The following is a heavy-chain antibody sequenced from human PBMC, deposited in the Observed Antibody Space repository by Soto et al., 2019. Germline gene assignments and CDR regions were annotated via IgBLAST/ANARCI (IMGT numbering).Heavy chain of an antibody. J-gene: IGHJ5*02. V-gene: IGHV4-34*01. D-gene: IGHD2-15*01. CDR1: GGSFSGYY. Sequence: QVQLQQWGAGLLKPSETLSLTCAVYGGSFSGYYWSWIRQPPGKGLEWIGEINHSGSTNYNPSLRSRVTISVYTSKNPFSLKLSSVTAADTAVYYCAVGYCSGGSCYGHASWGQGTLVTVSS. CDR3: AVGYCSGGSCYGHAS. CDR2: INHSGST.